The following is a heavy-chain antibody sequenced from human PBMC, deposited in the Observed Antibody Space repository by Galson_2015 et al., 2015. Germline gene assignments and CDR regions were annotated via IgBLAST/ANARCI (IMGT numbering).Heavy chain of an antibody. D-gene: IGHD3-10*01. Sequence: SETLSLTCAVYGGSFSGYYWSWIRQPPGKGLEWIGEINHSGSTNYNPSLKSRVTISVDTSKNQFSLKLSSVTAADTAVYYCARGRRVRGWYDPWGQGTLVTVSS. CDR3: ARGRRVRGWYDP. CDR1: GGSFSGYY. V-gene: IGHV4-34*01. J-gene: IGHJ5*02. CDR2: INHSGST.